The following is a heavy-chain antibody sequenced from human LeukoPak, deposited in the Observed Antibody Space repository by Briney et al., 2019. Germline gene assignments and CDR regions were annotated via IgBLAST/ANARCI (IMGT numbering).Heavy chain of an antibody. D-gene: IGHD3-22*01. CDR2: IYYNGIT. V-gene: IGHV4-59*01. CDR3: ASLADWYYYDNNDYPLAAFAI. Sequence: SETLSLTCTVSSVSITTYYWSWIRQPPGKGLEYIGYIYYNGITNCNPSLKSRVTISVDTSKNQFSQRLHSVTAADTAVYYCASLADWYYYDNNDYPLAAFAIWSQRTMVTVSS. CDR1: SVSITTYY. J-gene: IGHJ3*02.